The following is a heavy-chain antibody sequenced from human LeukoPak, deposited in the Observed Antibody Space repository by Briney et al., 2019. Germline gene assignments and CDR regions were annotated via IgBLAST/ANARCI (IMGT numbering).Heavy chain of an antibody. V-gene: IGHV1-69*13. J-gene: IGHJ3*02. CDR1: GGTFSSYA. D-gene: IGHD3-22*01. Sequence: ASVKVSCKASGGTFSSYAISWVRQAPGQGLEWMGGIIPIFGTANYAQKFQGRVTITADESTSTAYMELSSLRSEDTAVYYCARGANYYDSSGPYGGIWGQGTMVTVSS. CDR3: ARGANYYDSSGPYGGI. CDR2: IIPIFGTA.